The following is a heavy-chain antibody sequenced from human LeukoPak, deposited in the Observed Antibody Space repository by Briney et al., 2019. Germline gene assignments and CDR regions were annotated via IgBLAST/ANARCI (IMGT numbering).Heavy chain of an antibody. CDR1: GYTFTSYG. CDR2: ISAYNGNT. D-gene: IGHD3-22*01. Sequence: ASVKVSCKASGYTFTSYGISWVRQAPGQGLEWMGWISAYNGNTNYAQKLQGRVTMTTDTSTSTAYMELRSLRSDDTAVYYCARHLYYYDSSGYYFDYWGQGTLVTVSS. V-gene: IGHV1-18*01. J-gene: IGHJ4*02. CDR3: ARHLYYYDSSGYYFDY.